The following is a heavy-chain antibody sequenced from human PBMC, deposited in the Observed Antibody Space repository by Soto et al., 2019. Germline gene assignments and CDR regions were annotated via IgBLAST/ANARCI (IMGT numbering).Heavy chain of an antibody. CDR1: GDSVSNNGAA. D-gene: IGHD4-17*01. V-gene: IGHV6-1*01. J-gene: IGHJ4*02. Sequence: PSQTLSLTCAISGDSVSNNGAAWNWIRQSPSGGLEWLGRTYYRSKWFNDYAVSVKSRITISPDTSKNQFSLQLNAVTPDDTAVYYCERDPPTVLRDFDSWGQGTLDNLSS. CDR2: TYYRSKWFN. CDR3: ERDPPTVLRDFDS.